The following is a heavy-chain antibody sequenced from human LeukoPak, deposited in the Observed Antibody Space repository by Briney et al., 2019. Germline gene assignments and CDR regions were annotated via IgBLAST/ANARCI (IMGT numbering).Heavy chain of an antibody. J-gene: IGHJ6*03. CDR2: IYYSGST. Sequence: SETLSLTCTVSGGSISSYYWSWIRQPPGKGLEWIGYIYYSGSTNYNPSLKSRVTISVDTSKNQFSLKLSSVTAADPAVYYCARVRYDYVWGSYRSLWYYYYYMDVWGKGTTVTVSS. D-gene: IGHD3-16*02. V-gene: IGHV4-59*01. CDR3: ARVRYDYVWGSYRSLWYYYYYMDV. CDR1: GGSISSYY.